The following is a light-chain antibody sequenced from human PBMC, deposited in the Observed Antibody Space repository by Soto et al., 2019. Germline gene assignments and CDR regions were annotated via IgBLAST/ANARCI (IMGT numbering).Light chain of an antibody. CDR2: EVG. J-gene: IGLJ1*01. V-gene: IGLV2-14*01. Sequence: QSVLTQPASVSGSPGQSITISCTGTSSGVGAYNYVTWHQQHPGKVPKLIIYEVGNRPSGVSDRFSGSKSGNTASLTISGLQAEDEADYYCNSWTRSSTYIFGTGTKVTVL. CDR3: NSWTRSSTYI. CDR1: SSGVGAYNY.